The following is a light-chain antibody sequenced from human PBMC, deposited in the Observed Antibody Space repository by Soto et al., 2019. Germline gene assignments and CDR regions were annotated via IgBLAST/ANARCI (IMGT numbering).Light chain of an antibody. J-gene: IGKJ1*01. CDR3: GQFVSSPPRT. Sequence: EIVMTQSPATLSVSPGARATLSCRASQSVGSDLVWYQQKPGQAPRLLIYGVSTRATGIPDRFSGSWSGTDFTLSISRLEPEDFAVYYCGQFVSSPPRTFGQGTKVE. CDR1: QSVGSD. V-gene: IGKV3-20*01. CDR2: GVS.